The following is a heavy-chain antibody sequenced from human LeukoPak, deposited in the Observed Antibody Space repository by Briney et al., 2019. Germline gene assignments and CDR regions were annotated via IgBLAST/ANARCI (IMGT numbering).Heavy chain of an antibody. J-gene: IGHJ4*02. Sequence: GGSLRLSCAASGFTFSSYWMYWVRQAPGRGLVWVSRISSDGSSTTYVDSVKGRFTISRDNAKNTLYLQMNSLRAEDTAVYYCARDVEVAIGPVTQHWGQGTLVTVSS. D-gene: IGHD6-19*01. CDR1: GFTFSSYW. V-gene: IGHV3-74*03. CDR2: ISSDGSST. CDR3: ARDVEVAIGPVTQH.